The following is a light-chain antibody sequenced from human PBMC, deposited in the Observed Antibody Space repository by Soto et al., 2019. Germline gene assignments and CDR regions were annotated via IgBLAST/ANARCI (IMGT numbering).Light chain of an antibody. Sequence: QSVLTQPTSLSGAPGQRVTISCTGSSSNIGAGYDVHWYQQLPGTAPKLLIYGNSNRPSGVPDRFSGSKSGTSASLAITGLQAEDEADYYCQSYDSSLSEGVFGTGTQLTVL. CDR1: SSNIGAGYD. CDR3: QSYDSSLSEGV. CDR2: GNS. V-gene: IGLV1-40*01. J-gene: IGLJ1*01.